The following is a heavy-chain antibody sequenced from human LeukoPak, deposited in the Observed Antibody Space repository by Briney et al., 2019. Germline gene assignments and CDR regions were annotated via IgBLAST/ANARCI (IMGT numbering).Heavy chain of an antibody. J-gene: IGHJ4*02. V-gene: IGHV1-69*04. CDR2: IIPILGIA. D-gene: IGHD3-22*01. Sequence: GASVKVSCKASGGTFSSYAISWVRQAPGQGLEWMGRIIPILGIANYAQKFQGRVTITADKSTSTAYMELSSLRSEDTAVYYCARAGLGSSGYCNDYWGQGTLVTVSS. CDR3: ARAGLGSSGYCNDY. CDR1: GGTFSSYA.